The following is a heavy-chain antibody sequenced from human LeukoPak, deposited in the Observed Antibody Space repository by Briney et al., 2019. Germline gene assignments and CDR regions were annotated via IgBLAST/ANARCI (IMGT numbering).Heavy chain of an antibody. D-gene: IGHD3-22*01. J-gene: IGHJ4*02. CDR3: ARLFFDYSDGGVSYGGPHLPD. CDR2: IHDRGFT. Sequence: PGGSLRLSCAAPGFTFSRYSMNWVRQPPGKGLEWIGYIHDRGFTNYSPSLKSRLTISRDTSKNQVSLSLTSVTAADTAVYFCARLFFDYSDGGVSYGGPHLPDWGQGTLVSVSS. CDR1: GFTFSRYS. V-gene: IGHV4-59*01.